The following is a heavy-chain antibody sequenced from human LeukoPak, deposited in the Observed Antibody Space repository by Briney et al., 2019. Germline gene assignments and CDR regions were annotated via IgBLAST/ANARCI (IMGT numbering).Heavy chain of an antibody. CDR1: GFTFSSYA. J-gene: IGHJ4*02. CDR3: AKFYDSSALSYFDY. Sequence: GGSLRLSCAASGFTFSSYAMTWVRQAPGKGLEWVSGISGSGGSTYYADSVKGRFTISRDNSKNTLYLQMNSLRAEDTAVYYCAKFYDSSALSYFDYWGQGTLVTVSS. D-gene: IGHD3-22*01. CDR2: ISGSGGST. V-gene: IGHV3-23*01.